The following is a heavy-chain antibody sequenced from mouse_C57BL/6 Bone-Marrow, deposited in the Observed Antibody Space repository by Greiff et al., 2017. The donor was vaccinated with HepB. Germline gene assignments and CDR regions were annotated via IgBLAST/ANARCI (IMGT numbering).Heavy chain of an antibody. CDR3: ARLGDFGNQCAY. CDR1: GYSITSGYD. V-gene: IGHV3-1*01. D-gene: IGHD2-1*01. Sequence: EVQLQESGPGMVKPSQSLSLTCTVTGYSITSGYDWHWIRHFPGNKLEWMGYISYSGSTNYNPSLKSRISITHDTSKNHFFLKLNSVTTEDTATYYCARLGDFGNQCAYWGQGTLVTVSA. J-gene: IGHJ3*01. CDR2: ISYSGST.